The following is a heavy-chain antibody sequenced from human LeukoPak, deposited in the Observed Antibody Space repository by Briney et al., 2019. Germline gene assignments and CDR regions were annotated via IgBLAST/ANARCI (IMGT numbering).Heavy chain of an antibody. CDR3: ARSYCSGGSCYYYYGMDV. CDR1: GGSISSYY. V-gene: IGHV4-59*01. D-gene: IGHD2-15*01. CDR2: IYYSGST. J-gene: IGHJ6*04. Sequence: SETLSLTCTVSGGSISSYYWSWIRQPPGKGLEWNGYIYYSGSTNYNPSLKSRVTISVDTSKNQFSLKLSSVTAADTAVYYCARSYCSGGSCYYYYGMDVWGKGTTVTVSS.